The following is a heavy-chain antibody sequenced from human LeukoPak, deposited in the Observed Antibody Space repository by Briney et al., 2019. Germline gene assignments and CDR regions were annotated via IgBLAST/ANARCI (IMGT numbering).Heavy chain of an antibody. Sequence: SETLSLTCTVSGGSISSYYWSWIRQPAGKGLEWIGRIYTSGSTNYNPSLKSRVTMSVDTSKNQFSLKLSSVTAADTAVYYCAREDEQLRYFDWPRFDFWGQGTLVTVSS. D-gene: IGHD3-9*01. CDR1: GGSISSYY. V-gene: IGHV4-4*07. J-gene: IGHJ4*02. CDR3: AREDEQLRYFDWPRFDF. CDR2: IYTSGST.